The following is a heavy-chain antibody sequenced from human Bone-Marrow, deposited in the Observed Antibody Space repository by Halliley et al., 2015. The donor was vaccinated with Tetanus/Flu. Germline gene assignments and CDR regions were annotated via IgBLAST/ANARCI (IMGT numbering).Heavy chain of an antibody. D-gene: IGHD3-10*01. Sequence: APGKGREWVAVISSDGANQYYADAVEGRFTISRDNSENTMYLEMNSLRPEDTAMYYCARLNYWGQGTLVTFSA. CDR2: ISSDGANQ. CDR3: ARLNY. J-gene: IGHJ4*02. V-gene: IGHV3-30*03.